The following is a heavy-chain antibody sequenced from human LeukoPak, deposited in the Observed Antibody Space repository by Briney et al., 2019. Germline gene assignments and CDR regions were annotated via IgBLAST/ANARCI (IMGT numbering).Heavy chain of an antibody. CDR3: ARRSEDAFDI. CDR1: GGTFSSYA. Sequence: EASVKFSCKASGGTFSSYAISWVRQAPGQGLEWMGGIIPIFGTANYAQKFQGRVTITADESTSTAYMELSSLRSEDTAMYYCARRSEDAFDIWGQGTMVTVSS. V-gene: IGHV1-69*13. CDR2: IIPIFGTA. J-gene: IGHJ3*02.